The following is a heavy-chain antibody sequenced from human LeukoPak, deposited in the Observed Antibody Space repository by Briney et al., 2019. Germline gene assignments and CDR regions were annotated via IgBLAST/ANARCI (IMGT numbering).Heavy chain of an antibody. CDR1: GFTFNSHA. V-gene: IGHV3-23*01. D-gene: IGHD6-19*01. CDR3: AKTTTGYSSGRYPGWPVDY. J-gene: IGHJ4*02. Sequence: GGSLRLSCAASGFTFNSHAMYWVRQAPGKGLEWVSGIFGSGGSAHYADSVKGRFTIFRDNSKNTVYLQMNSLRAEDTAVYYRAKTTTGYSSGRYPGWPVDYWGQGTLVTVSS. CDR2: IFGSGGSA.